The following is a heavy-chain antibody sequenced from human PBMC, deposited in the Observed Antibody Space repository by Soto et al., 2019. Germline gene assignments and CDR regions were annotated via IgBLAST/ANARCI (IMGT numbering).Heavy chain of an antibody. V-gene: IGHV3-21*01. J-gene: IGHJ6*02. CDR1: GFTFSSYA. CDR2: ISSSSSYI. D-gene: IGHD4-17*01. Sequence: PGGSLRLSCAASGFTFSSYAMSWVRQAPGKGLEWVSSISSSSSYIYYADSVKGRFTISRDNAKNSLYLQMNSLRAEDTAVYYCARDPDYGGNPYYYYYYGMDVWGQGTTVTV. CDR3: ARDPDYGGNPYYYYYYGMDV.